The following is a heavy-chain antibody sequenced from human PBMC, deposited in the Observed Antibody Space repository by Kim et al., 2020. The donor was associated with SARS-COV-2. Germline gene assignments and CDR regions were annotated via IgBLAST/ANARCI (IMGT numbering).Heavy chain of an antibody. CDR2: VKQDGSST. CDR3: ATGGSIAYRYCGQ. D-gene: IGHD2-21*01. CDR1: GFTFSRYW. J-gene: IGHJ1*01. Sequence: GGSLRLSCAASGFTFSRYWMHWVRQAPGKGLVWVSLVKQDGSSTRYADSVQGRFTISRDNAKNTVYLHMNTLRAEDTAVYYCATGGSIAYRYCGQGGQGT. V-gene: IGHV3-74*01.